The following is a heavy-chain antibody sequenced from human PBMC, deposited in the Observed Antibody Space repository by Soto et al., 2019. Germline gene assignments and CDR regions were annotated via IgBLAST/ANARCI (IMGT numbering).Heavy chain of an antibody. CDR1: EFTFSNYN. CDR2: ISSRGSSI. V-gene: IGHV3-21*01. Sequence: GGSLRLSCAASEFTFSNYNMNWVRQAPGKGLEWVSSISSRGSSIYYADSVKGRFPISRDNAKNSLYLQMNSLRAEDTAVYSCARLKYYDSNVGGFDYWGQGTLVTVSS. J-gene: IGHJ4*02. D-gene: IGHD3-22*01. CDR3: ARLKYYDSNVGGFDY.